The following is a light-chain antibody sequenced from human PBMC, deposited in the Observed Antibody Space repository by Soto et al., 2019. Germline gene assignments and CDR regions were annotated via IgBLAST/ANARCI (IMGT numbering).Light chain of an antibody. V-gene: IGKV1-5*03. CDR3: QQDNSHRT. CDR1: QYISRW. J-gene: IGKJ1*01. Sequence: DIQMTQSPSTLSASVGDRVTITCRASQYISRWLAWYQQKPGKAHKLLIYKASSLESGVPSRFSGSGSGTGFTLTISSLQPDDCATYYCQQDNSHRTFGQGTKVEIK. CDR2: KAS.